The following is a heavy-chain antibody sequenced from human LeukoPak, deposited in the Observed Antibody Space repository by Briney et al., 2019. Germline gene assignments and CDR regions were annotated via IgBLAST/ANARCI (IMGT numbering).Heavy chain of an antibody. CDR3: ARGHWGCDY. D-gene: IGHD7-27*01. Sequence: SETLSLTCTVSGGSVSGYYWSWIRQPPGKGLEWIGYIFHTGNTNYNPSLESRVTISVDTSKNQFSLKLSSVTAAGTAVYYCARGHWGCDYWGQGTLVTVSS. CDR1: GGSVSGYY. CDR2: IFHTGNT. J-gene: IGHJ4*02. V-gene: IGHV4-59*02.